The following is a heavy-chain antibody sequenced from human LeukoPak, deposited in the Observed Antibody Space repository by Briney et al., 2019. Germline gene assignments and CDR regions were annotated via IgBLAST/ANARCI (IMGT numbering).Heavy chain of an antibody. CDR2: IRGDGSVK. CDR1: GFTFRKYW. D-gene: IGHD3-22*01. J-gene: IGHJ3*02. CDR3: SRDANYYDSSRHYFDAFDI. V-gene: IGHV3-7*01. Sequence: GGSLRLSCAASGFTFRKYWMTWVRQAPGKGLEWVANIRGDGSVKYFLDSVKGRFTISRDNAKNSLSLEMSNLRAEDTAVYYCSRDANYYDSSRHYFDAFDIWGQGTMVTVSS.